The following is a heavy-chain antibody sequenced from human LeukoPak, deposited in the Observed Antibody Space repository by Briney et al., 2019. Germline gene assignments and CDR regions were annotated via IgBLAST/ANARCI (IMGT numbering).Heavy chain of an antibody. CDR1: GGPISSYY. Sequence: SEALSLTCTVSGGPISSYYWSWIRQPPGKDLEWIAYIDNSGSTNYNPSLKTRATISLDTSKNQFSLKLTSVTAADTAVYYCARMVGRYFDYWGQGTLVTVSS. CDR2: IDNSGST. CDR3: ARMVGRYFDY. J-gene: IGHJ4*02. V-gene: IGHV4-59*01. D-gene: IGHD3-10*02.